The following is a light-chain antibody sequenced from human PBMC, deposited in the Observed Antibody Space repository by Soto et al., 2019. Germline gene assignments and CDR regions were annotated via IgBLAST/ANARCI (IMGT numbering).Light chain of an antibody. CDR3: SSYTSSTNPYV. CDR2: DVA. V-gene: IGLV2-14*03. J-gene: IGLJ1*01. Sequence: QSALTQPASVSGSPGQSITISCTGTSTDVGGYDFVSWYQHHPGRAPKLIIYDVADRPSGVSNRFSGSKSGNTASLTISGLQAEDEADYYCSSYTSSTNPYVFGTGTKLTVL. CDR1: STDVGGYDF.